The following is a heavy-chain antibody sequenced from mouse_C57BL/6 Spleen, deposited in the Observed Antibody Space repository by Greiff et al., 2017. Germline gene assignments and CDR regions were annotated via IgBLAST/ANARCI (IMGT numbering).Heavy chain of an antibody. CDR3: AIEGYYGNYPFAY. Sequence: QVQLKQPGAELVKPGASVKVSCKASGYTFTSYWMHWVKQRPGQGLEWIGRIHPSDSDTNYNQKFKGKATLTVDKSSSTAYMQLSSLTSEDSAVYYCAIEGYYGNYPFAYWGQGTLVTVAA. D-gene: IGHD2-1*01. CDR2: IHPSDSDT. CDR1: GYTFTSYW. V-gene: IGHV1-74*01. J-gene: IGHJ3*01.